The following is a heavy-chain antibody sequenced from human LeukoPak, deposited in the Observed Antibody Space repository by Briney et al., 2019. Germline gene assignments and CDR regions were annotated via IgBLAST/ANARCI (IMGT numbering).Heavy chain of an antibody. Sequence: GGSLRLSCAASGFTFSNYWMHWVRQAPGQGLVWVSRINSDGSSTSYADSVKGRFTISRDNAKNTLSLQMNSLRAEDTAVYYCARDYDFWSGFFDYWGQGTLVTVSS. CDR2: INSDGSST. J-gene: IGHJ4*02. D-gene: IGHD3-3*01. CDR1: GFTFSNYW. CDR3: ARDYDFWSGFFDY. V-gene: IGHV3-74*01.